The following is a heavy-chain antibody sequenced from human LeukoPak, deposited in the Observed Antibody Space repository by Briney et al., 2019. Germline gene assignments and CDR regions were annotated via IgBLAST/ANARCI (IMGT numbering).Heavy chain of an antibody. V-gene: IGHV1-2*02. CDR2: INPNSGGT. CDR1: GYTFTGYY. D-gene: IGHD2-2*01. J-gene: IGHJ2*01. Sequence: ASVKVSCKASGYTFTGYYMHWVRQAPGQGLEWMGWINPNSGGTNYAQKFQGRVTMTRDTSISTAYMELSRLRSDDTAVYYCARVPEYCSSTSCPTWYFDLWGRGTLVTVSS. CDR3: ARVPEYCSSTSCPTWYFDL.